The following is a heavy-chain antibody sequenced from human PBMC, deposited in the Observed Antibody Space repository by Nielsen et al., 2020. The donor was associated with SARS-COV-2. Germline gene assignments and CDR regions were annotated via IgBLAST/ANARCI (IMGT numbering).Heavy chain of an antibody. CDR3: ARGGEKATFYGWFDP. J-gene: IGHJ5*02. D-gene: IGHD5-24*01. V-gene: IGHV4-59*01. CDR1: GGSISSYY. Sequence: SETLSLTCSVSGGSISSYYWSWIRQPPGKGLEWIGSIYDSGSTNYNPSLKSRVTILIDTSNNQFSLKLSSVTAADTAVYYCARGGEKATFYGWFDPWGQGTLVTVSS. CDR2: IYDSGST.